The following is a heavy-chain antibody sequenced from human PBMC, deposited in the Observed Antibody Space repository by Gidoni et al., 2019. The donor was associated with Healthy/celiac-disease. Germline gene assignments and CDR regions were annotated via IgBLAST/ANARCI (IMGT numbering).Heavy chain of an antibody. CDR1: GFPCSSYG. Sequence: QVQLVESGGGVVQPGRSLRLSCAASGFPCSSYGMHWVRQAPGKGLEWVAVISYDGSNKYYADSVKGRFTISRDNFKNTLYLQMNSLRAEDTAVYYCARDDYDILTGPSQAFDICGQGTMVTVSS. D-gene: IGHD3-9*01. J-gene: IGHJ3*02. CDR3: ARDDYDILTGPSQAFDI. CDR2: ISYDGSNK. V-gene: IGHV3-30*03.